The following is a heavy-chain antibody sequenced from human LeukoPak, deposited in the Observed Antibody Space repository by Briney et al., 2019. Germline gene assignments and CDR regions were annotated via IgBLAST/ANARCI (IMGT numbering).Heavy chain of an antibody. V-gene: IGHV4-59*01. D-gene: IGHD5-18*01. J-gene: IGHJ3*02. CDR1: GGSISSCY. CDR2: IYYSGST. CDR3: ARVGSYGFPAGAFDI. Sequence: SETLSLTCTVSGGSISSCYWSWIRQPPGKGLEWIGYIYYSGSTNYNPSLKSRVTISVDTSKNQFSLKLSSVTAADTAVYYCARVGSYGFPAGAFDIWGQGTMVTVSS.